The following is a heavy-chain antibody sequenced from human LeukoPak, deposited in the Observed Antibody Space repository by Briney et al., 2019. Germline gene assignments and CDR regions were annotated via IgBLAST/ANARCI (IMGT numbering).Heavy chain of an antibody. J-gene: IGHJ3*02. Sequence: GGSLRLSCAASGFTFTSYAMSWVRQAPGKGLEWVSVISGSGYSTYYADSVKGRFTISRDNSKNTLDLQMNSLRAEDTAVYYCARGPSARFFGVAKGAFDIWGQGTMVTVSS. CDR3: ARGPSARFFGVAKGAFDI. CDR1: GFTFTSYA. CDR2: ISGSGYST. D-gene: IGHD3-3*01. V-gene: IGHV3-23*01.